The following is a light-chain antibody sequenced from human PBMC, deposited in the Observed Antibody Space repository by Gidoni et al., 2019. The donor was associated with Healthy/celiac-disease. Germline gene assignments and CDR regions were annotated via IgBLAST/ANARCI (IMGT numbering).Light chain of an antibody. CDR2: AAS. V-gene: IGKV1-39*01. J-gene: IGKJ1*01. CDR3: QQSYSTPGT. CDR1: QSISSN. Sequence: IQMTHSPSSLSASVGDRVTITCRASQSISSNLNWYQQKPGKAPKLLIYAASSLQSGVPSRFSGSGSGTDFTLTISSLQPEDFATYYCQQSYSTPGTFGQGTKVEIK.